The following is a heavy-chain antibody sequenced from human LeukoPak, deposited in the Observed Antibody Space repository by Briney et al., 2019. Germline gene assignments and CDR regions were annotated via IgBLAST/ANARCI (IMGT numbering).Heavy chain of an antibody. V-gene: IGHV2-5*02. D-gene: IGHD3-22*01. CDR1: GFSLSASGVG. J-gene: IGHJ4*02. Sequence: SGPTLVNPTQTLTLTCTFSGFSLSASGVGVGWIRQPPGKALECLALIYWDDDKRYSPSVKSRLTITKDTSRNQVVLTMTNMDPVDTATYYRAHHLKLYDTGGYYGGGDFDYWGQGTLVTVSS. CDR3: AHHLKLYDTGGYYGGGDFDY. CDR2: IYWDDDK.